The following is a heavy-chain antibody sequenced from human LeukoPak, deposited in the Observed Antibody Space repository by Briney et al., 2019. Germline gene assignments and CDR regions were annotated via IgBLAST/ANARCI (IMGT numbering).Heavy chain of an antibody. D-gene: IGHD4-17*01. J-gene: IGHJ4*02. CDR1: GIPFVDAW. CDR3: TWMTTVLTVDF. Sequence: PGGSLRPTCVLSGIPFVDAWMSWVRQTPGKGLEGIGRITKDGTTHYAAPVQRRFTISRDNSINTFYLLMNSLKIEDTAVYYCTWMTTVLTVDFWGRGTLVTVSS. V-gene: IGHV3-15*01. CDR2: ITKDGTT.